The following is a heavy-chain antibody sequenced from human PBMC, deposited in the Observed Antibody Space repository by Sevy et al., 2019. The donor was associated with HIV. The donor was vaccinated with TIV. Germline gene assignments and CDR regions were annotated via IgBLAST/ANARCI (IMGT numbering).Heavy chain of an antibody. J-gene: IGHJ4*02. D-gene: IGHD3-3*01. CDR1: GFTFSTYP. Sequence: GGSLRLSCAASGFTFSTYPMHWVRQAPGRALEWVAYIYYDGNNRYYADSVKGRFTISRDNSQNTLDLQMNRLRSEDTAVYYWAIDFWTGSYMNNYYWGQGALVTVSS. CDR3: AIDFWTGSYMNNYY. CDR2: IYYDGNNR. V-gene: IGHV3-30*02.